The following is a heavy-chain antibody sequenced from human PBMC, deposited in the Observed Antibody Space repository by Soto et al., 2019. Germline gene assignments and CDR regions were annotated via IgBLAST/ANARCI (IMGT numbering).Heavy chain of an antibody. V-gene: IGHV4-59*08. J-gene: IGHJ5*02. CDR3: ARLLWSRGDWFDP. D-gene: IGHD3-10*01. Sequence: QVQLQESGPGLVKPSETLSLTCTVSGGSISSYYWSWLRQPPGKGLEWIGYIYYSGSTNYNPSRKSRVTISVDTSKNQFSLKLSSVTAADPAVYYCARLLWSRGDWFDPWGQGTLVTVSS. CDR2: IYYSGST. CDR1: GGSISSYY.